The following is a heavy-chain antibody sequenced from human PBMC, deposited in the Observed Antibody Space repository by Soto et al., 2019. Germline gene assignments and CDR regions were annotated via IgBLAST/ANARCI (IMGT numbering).Heavy chain of an antibody. V-gene: IGHV3-23*01. J-gene: IGHJ3*01. CDR1: GFTFNNYA. Sequence: EVQLLESGGDLVQPRGSLRLSCAASGFTFNNYAMTWVRQAPGKGLEWVSGVSGSGLTKHYSDTVKGRFTISRDNSKKTLSLQMNSLRAEDTAVYFCAKILVGARSAFDFWARGTKVTISS. CDR3: AKILVGARSAFDF. D-gene: IGHD1-26*01. CDR2: VSGSGLTK.